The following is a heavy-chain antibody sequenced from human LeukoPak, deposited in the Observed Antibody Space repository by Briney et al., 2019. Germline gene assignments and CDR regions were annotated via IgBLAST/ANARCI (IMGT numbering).Heavy chain of an antibody. D-gene: IGHD1-7*01. Sequence: SQTLSLTCAISGDSVSNNRASWGWIRQSPSRGLEWLGRTYYRPQWFADYAPSLRTRITINPETSKNQFFLQLTSVAPEDTAVYYCGRIGGLELFDYWGQGTLVTVSS. J-gene: IGHJ4*02. V-gene: IGHV6-1*01. CDR1: GDSVSNNRAS. CDR3: GRIGGLELFDY. CDR2: TYYRPQWFA.